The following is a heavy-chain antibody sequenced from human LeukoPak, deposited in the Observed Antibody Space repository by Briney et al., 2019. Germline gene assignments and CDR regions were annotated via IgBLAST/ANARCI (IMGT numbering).Heavy chain of an antibody. J-gene: IGHJ3*01. CDR2: IYYSEST. Sequence: SETLSLTCTVSGGSISSSGFYWGWIRQPPGKGLERIGSIYYSESTYYNPSLKSRVTISVDTSKNQFCLKVSSVTAADTAVYYCATDPLRDCGGGSCDSVNWGQGTMVTVSS. D-gene: IGHD2-15*01. CDR3: ATDPLRDCGGGSCDSVN. CDR1: GGSISSSGFY. V-gene: IGHV4-39*07.